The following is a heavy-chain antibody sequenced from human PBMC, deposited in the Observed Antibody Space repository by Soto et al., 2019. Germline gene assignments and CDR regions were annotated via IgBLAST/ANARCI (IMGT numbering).Heavy chain of an antibody. CDR3: AKDLAAAGNNWFDP. J-gene: IGHJ5*01. V-gene: IGHV3-30*18. CDR1: GFTFSSYG. CDR2: ISCDGSNK. Sequence: GGSLRLSCAASGFTFSSYGMHWVRQAPGKGLEWVAVISCDGSNKYYADSVKGRFTISRDNSKNTLYLQMNSLRAEDTAVYYCAKDLAAAGNNWFDPWGQGTLVTVS. D-gene: IGHD6-13*01.